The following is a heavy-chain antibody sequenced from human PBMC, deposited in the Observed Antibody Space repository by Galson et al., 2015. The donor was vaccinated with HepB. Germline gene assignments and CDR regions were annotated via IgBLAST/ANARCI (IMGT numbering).Heavy chain of an antibody. CDR3: ARDLYRTSSGVYEYYYMDV. J-gene: IGHJ6*03. V-gene: IGHV3-7*03. CDR2: IKQDGSEK. D-gene: IGHD6-6*01. Sequence: GKGLEWVANIKQDGSEKYYVDSVKGRFTMSRDNAKNSLYLQMNSLRAEDTAVYYCARDLYRTSSGVYEYYYMDVWGKGTTVTVSS.